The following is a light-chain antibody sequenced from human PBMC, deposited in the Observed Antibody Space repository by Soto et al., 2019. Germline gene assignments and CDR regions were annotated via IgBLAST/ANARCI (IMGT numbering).Light chain of an antibody. Sequence: DIVMTQSPLSLPVTPGEPASISCRSSQSLLHSNGYNYLDWYLQKPGQSPQLLIYLGSNRASGVPDRFSGSGSGTYFTLKISRVEAEDVGVYYCMQGLETPTFGQGTKVEIK. J-gene: IGKJ1*01. V-gene: IGKV2-28*01. CDR3: MQGLETPT. CDR1: QSLLHSNGYNY. CDR2: LGS.